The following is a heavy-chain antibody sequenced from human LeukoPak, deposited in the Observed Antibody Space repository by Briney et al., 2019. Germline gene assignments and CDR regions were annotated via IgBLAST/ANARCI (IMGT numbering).Heavy chain of an antibody. CDR3: ARQDCSSTSCYFRWGNWFDP. D-gene: IGHD2-2*01. Sequence: PSETLSLTCTVSGGSISSGGYYWSWIRQHPGKGLEWIGYIYYSGSTYYNPSLKSRVTISVDTSKNQFSLKLSSVTAADTAVYYCARQDCSSTSCYFRWGNWFDPWGQGTLVTVSS. V-gene: IGHV4-31*03. CDR1: GGSISSGGYY. CDR2: IYYSGST. J-gene: IGHJ5*02.